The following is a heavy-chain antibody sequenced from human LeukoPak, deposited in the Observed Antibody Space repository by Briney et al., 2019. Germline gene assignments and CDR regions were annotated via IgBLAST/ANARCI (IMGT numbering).Heavy chain of an antibody. CDR2: IYTSGST. V-gene: IGHV4-61*02. D-gene: IGHD4-17*01. J-gene: IGHJ4*02. Sequence: PSQTLSLTCTVSGGSISSGSYYWSWIRKPAGKGLEWVGRIYTSGSTNYNPSLKSRVTISVDTSKNQFSLKLSSVTAADTAVYYCARDNGDYVVDYWGQGTLVTVSS. CDR1: GGSISSGSYY. CDR3: ARDNGDYVVDY.